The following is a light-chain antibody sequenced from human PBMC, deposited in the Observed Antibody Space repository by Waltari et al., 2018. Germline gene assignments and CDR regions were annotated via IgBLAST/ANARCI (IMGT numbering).Light chain of an antibody. CDR2: DAS. CDR1: QSVGSY. Sequence: EIVFTHSPATLSLSPGDTATLSRRASQSVGSYLAWYQQSPGQPPRLLIYDASNGATGVSARFRSSGSGTDFTLTISSLEAEDFAVYYCQQRSNWTPHTFGQGARLEI. J-gene: IGKJ2*01. V-gene: IGKV3-11*01. CDR3: QQRSNWTPHT.